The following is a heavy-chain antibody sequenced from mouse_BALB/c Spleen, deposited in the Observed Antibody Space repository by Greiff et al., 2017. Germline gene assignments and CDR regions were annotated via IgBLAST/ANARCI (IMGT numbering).Heavy chain of an antibody. V-gene: IGHV5-17*02. CDR2: ISSGSSTI. CDR1: GFTFSSFG. D-gene: IGHD2-1*01. J-gene: IGHJ4*01. CDR3: ARSGGNYGLYAMDY. Sequence: EVKLMESGGGLVQPGGSRKLSCAASGFTFSSFGMHWVRQAPEKGLEWVAYISSGSSTIYYADTVKGRFTISRDNPKNTLFLQMTSLRSEDTAMYYCARSGGNYGLYAMDYWGQGTSVTVSS.